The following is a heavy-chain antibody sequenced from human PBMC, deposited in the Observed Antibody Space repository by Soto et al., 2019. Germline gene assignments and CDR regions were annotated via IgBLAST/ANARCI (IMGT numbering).Heavy chain of an antibody. D-gene: IGHD2-21*02. Sequence: SVQVSCKASGYTYTYRYLHWVRQAPGQALEWMGWITTFNGNTKYAQKFQDRVTITRDRSMSTAYLEMSSLSSDDTAVYYCARSNCGGDCYSGMDVWGQGTTVTVSS. J-gene: IGHJ6*02. V-gene: IGHV1-45*02. CDR1: GYTYTYRY. CDR3: ARSNCGGDCYSGMDV. CDR2: ITTFNGNT.